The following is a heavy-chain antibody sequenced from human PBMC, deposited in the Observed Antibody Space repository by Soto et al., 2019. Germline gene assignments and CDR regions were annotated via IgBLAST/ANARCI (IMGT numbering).Heavy chain of an antibody. D-gene: IGHD6-19*01. J-gene: IGHJ2*01. CDR2: ISWDGGST. V-gene: IGHV3-43*01. Sequence: EVQLVESGGVVVQPGGSLRLSCAASGFTFDDYTMHWVRQAPGKGLEWVSLISWDGGSTYYADSVKGRFTISRDNSKNSLYLQMNSLRTEDTALYYCTVEGSGWYFDLWGRGTLVTVSS. CDR1: GFTFDDYT. CDR3: TVEGSGWYFDL.